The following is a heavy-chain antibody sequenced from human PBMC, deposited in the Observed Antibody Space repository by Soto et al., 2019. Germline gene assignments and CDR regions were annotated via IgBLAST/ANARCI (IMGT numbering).Heavy chain of an antibody. Sequence: QVQLVESGGGVVQPGRSLRLSCAASGFTFSSYGMHWVRQAPGKGLEWVAVISYDGSNKYYADSVKGRFTISRDNSKNTLYLQMNSLRAEDTAVYYCAKDEAMIVTRPYYGMDVWGQGTTVTVSS. CDR3: AKDEAMIVTRPYYGMDV. D-gene: IGHD3-22*01. CDR1: GFTFSSYG. CDR2: ISYDGSNK. J-gene: IGHJ6*02. V-gene: IGHV3-30*18.